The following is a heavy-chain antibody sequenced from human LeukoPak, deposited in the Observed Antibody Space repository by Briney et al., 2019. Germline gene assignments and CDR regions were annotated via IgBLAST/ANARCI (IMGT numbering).Heavy chain of an antibody. D-gene: IGHD2-15*01. CDR1: GFTFSRNG. CDR2: IKPDGSEK. V-gene: IGHV3-7*03. Sequence: GGSLRLSCTASGFTFSRNGMHWVRQAPGKGLEWVANIKPDGSEKYSVDSVKGRFTISRDNAKNSLYLQMNSLRVEDTAMYYCARGRYCSGGNCSYFDYWGQGTLVTVSS. CDR3: ARGRYCSGGNCSYFDY. J-gene: IGHJ4*02.